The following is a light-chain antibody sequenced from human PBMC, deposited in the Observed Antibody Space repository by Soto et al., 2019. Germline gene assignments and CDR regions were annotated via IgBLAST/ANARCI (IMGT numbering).Light chain of an antibody. CDR3: SSYTSSTFYV. J-gene: IGLJ1*01. CDR1: SSDVGGYNY. V-gene: IGLV2-14*01. Sequence: QSVLTQPASVSGSPGQSITISCTGTSSDVGGYNYVSWYQQHPGKAPKLMIYEVSNRPSGVSNRSSGSKSGNTASLTISGLQAADEADYYCSSYTSSTFYVFGTGTKVTVL. CDR2: EVS.